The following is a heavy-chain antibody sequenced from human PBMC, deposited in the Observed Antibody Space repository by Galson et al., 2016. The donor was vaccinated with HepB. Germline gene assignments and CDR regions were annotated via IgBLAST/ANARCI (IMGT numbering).Heavy chain of an antibody. D-gene: IGHD1-1*01. CDR1: GFTFSSYS. CDR2: ISHDAKKK. V-gene: IGHV3-30*03. CDR3: ASGQSGTPHPPDS. Sequence: SLRLSCAASGFTFSSYSMHWVRQAPGKGLQWVTVISHDAKKKYYVDSVRGRFTISRDNSQNMVYLQLNDLRPEDLALYFCASGQSGTPHPPDSWGQGTLGSVSS. J-gene: IGHJ4*02.